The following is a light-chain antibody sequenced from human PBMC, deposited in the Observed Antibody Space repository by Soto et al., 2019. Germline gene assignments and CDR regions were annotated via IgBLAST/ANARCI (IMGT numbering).Light chain of an antibody. J-gene: IGKJ1*01. Sequence: EIVLTQSPGTLSLSPGERATLSCMASQSVSSTYLAWYQQKPGQAPRLLIYGASNRATDIPDRFSGSGSGTDFTLTISRLEPEDFAVYYCQQYGGARWTFGQGTRVDI. CDR3: QQYGGARWT. CDR1: QSVSSTY. V-gene: IGKV3-20*01. CDR2: GAS.